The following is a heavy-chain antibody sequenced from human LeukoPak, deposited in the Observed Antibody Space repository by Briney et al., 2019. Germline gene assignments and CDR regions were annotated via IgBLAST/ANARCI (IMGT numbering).Heavy chain of an antibody. J-gene: IGHJ4*02. Sequence: ASMKVSCKASGYTFTSYGISWVRQAPGQGLEWMGIINPSGGSTSYAQKFQGRVTMTRDTSTSTVYMELSSLRSEDTAVYYCARAFSRGILSDIVVVPVASHWGQGTLVTVSS. D-gene: IGHD2-2*01. CDR1: GYTFTSYG. CDR2: INPSGGST. CDR3: ARAFSRGILSDIVVVPVASH. V-gene: IGHV1-46*01.